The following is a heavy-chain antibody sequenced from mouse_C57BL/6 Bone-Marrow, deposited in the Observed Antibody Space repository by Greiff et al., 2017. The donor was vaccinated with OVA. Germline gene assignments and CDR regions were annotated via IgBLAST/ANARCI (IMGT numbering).Heavy chain of an antibody. CDR1: GYTFPSSG. CDR3: ARGHDYGP. J-gene: IGHJ4*01. V-gene: IGHV1-81*01. D-gene: IGHD1-2*01. CDR2: IYPRSGNT. Sequence: QVQLQQSGAELARPGASVQLSCKASGYTFPSSGISWVKPRTGKGLAWIGEIYPRSGNTYFNEKFKGKATRTADKSSDTAYMELRSLTSEDSAVYFCARGHDYGPWGQGTSVTVSS.